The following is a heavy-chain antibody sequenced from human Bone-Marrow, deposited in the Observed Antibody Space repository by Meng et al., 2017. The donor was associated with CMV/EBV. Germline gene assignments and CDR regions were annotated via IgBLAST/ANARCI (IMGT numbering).Heavy chain of an antibody. J-gene: IGHJ5*02. CDR1: GFIFTNFA. Sequence: GESLKISCSASGFIFTNFAMSWVRQAPGKGLEWVATFSGSADNTYYADSVKGRFSISRDNSKSTVSLQMNSLRAEDTAVYYCAREMGSGWLNWFDPWGQGTLVTVSS. CDR2: FSGSADNT. V-gene: IGHV3-23*01. CDR3: AREMGSGWLNWFDP. D-gene: IGHD6-19*01.